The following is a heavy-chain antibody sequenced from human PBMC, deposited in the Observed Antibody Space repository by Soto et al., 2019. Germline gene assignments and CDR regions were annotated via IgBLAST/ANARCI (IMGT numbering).Heavy chain of an antibody. CDR2: INPAGSDR. V-gene: IGHV3-7*03. Sequence: EVQLVESGGGLVQPGGSLRLSCAASGFIFTNYWINWVRQAPGKGQEWVANINPAGSDRRYVDSVKGRFTISRDNAKNSVYLQMNSLRDDDTAVYYCASARSSVGAPGGFIEFWGQGSLVTVSS. CDR3: ASARSSVGAPGGFIEF. CDR1: GFIFTNYW. J-gene: IGHJ4*02. D-gene: IGHD1-26*01.